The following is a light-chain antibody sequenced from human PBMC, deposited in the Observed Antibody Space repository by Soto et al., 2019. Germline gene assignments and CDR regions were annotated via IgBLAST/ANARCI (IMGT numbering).Light chain of an antibody. Sequence: DIQMTQSPSTLSASVGDRVTITCRASQSISSWLAWYQQKPGKVPNLLIYKASSLESGVPSRFSGSGSGTEFTLTISSLQPDDFATYYCQQYGSFSRKTFGQGTKVEIK. CDR2: KAS. J-gene: IGKJ1*01. V-gene: IGKV1-5*03. CDR1: QSISSW. CDR3: QQYGSFSRKT.